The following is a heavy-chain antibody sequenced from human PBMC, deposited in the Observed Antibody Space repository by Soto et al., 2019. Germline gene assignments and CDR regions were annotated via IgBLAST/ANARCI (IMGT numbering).Heavy chain of an antibody. CDR1: GFTFSSYA. Sequence: EVQLLESGGGLVQPGGSLRLSCAASGFTFSSYAMSWVRQAPGKGLEWVSAISGSGGSTYYADSVKGRFTISRDNSKNTLYLKMNSLRAEDTAVYYCAKKGREITFGGVIADWGQGTLVTVSS. CDR2: ISGSGGST. D-gene: IGHD3-16*02. CDR3: AKKGREITFGGVIAD. J-gene: IGHJ4*02. V-gene: IGHV3-23*01.